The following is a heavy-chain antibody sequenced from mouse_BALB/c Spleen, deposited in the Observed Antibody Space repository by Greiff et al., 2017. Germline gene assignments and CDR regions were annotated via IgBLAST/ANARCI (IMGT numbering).Heavy chain of an antibody. CDR3: ARRELAYAMDY. CDR1: GYAFTNYL. Sequence: QVHVKQSGAELVRPGTSVKVSCKASGYAFTNYLIEWVKQRPGQGLEWIGVINPGSGGTNYNEKFKGKATLTADKSSSTAYMQLSSLTSDDSAVYFCARRELAYAMDYWGQGTSVTVSS. J-gene: IGHJ4*01. V-gene: IGHV1-54*01. CDR2: INPGSGGT. D-gene: IGHD3-1*01.